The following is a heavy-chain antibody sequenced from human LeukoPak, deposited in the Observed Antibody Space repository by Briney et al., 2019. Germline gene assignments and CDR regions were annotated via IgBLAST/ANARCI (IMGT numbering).Heavy chain of an antibody. J-gene: IGHJ4*02. CDR2: IKQDGSEK. D-gene: IGHD2-15*01. Sequence: GGSLRLSCAASGFTFRSYWMSWVRQAPGKGLEWVANIKQDGSEKYYVDSVKGRFTVSRDNAKNSLYLQMNSLRAGDTAVYFCAGATPAFDYWGQESLVTVS. CDR3: AGATPAFDY. CDR1: GFTFRSYW. V-gene: IGHV3-7*04.